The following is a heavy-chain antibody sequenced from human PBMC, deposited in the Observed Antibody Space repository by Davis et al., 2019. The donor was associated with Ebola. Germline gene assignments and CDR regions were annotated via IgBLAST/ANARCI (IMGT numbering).Heavy chain of an antibody. V-gene: IGHV4-39*07. CDR2: IYYSGIT. CDR3: ARAGWGYFDL. D-gene: IGHD5-24*01. Sequence: MPSETLSLTCTVSGGSIISSSSYWGWIRQPPRKGLEWIGSIYYSGITYYNPSLKSRVTISVDTSKNQFSLKLSSVTAADTAVYYCARAGWGYFDLWGRGTLVTVSS. CDR1: GGSIISSSSY. J-gene: IGHJ2*01.